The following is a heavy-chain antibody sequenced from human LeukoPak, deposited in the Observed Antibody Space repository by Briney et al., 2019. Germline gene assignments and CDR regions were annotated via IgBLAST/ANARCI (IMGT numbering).Heavy chain of an antibody. D-gene: IGHD1-1*01. CDR3: TTYSAFDV. Sequence: HPGGSLRLSCLASGFTFSSYWMKWVRQAPGKGLEWVASIKQDGSEIHYVDSVKGRFTISRDNAKKSLYVQMNSLRAEDTALYYCTTYSAFDVWGQGTMVTVYS. J-gene: IGHJ3*01. V-gene: IGHV3-7*05. CDR1: GFTFSSYW. CDR2: IKQDGSEI.